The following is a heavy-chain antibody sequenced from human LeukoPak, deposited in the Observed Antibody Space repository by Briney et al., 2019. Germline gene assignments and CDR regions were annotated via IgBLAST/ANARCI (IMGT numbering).Heavy chain of an antibody. CDR3: TSGVTGTIAAFDI. Sequence: SQTLSLTCVISGDSVSSNSAAWNWIRQSPSRGLEWLGRTYYRSKWYFDYAVSVKSRINITPDTSKNQFSLQLNSVTPEDTAVYYCTSGVTGTIAAFDIWGQGTMVTVSS. D-gene: IGHD1-20*01. J-gene: IGHJ3*02. V-gene: IGHV6-1*01. CDR1: GDSVSSNSAA. CDR2: TYYRSKWYF.